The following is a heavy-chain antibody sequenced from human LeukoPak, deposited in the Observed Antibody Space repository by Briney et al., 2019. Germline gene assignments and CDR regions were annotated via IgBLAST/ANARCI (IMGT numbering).Heavy chain of an antibody. CDR2: INHSGST. CDR1: GGSFSGYY. CDR3: ARSNGWYYY. D-gene: IGHD6-19*01. V-gene: IGHV4-34*01. J-gene: IGHJ4*02. Sequence: SETLSLTCAVYGGSFSGYYWSWIRQPPGEGLEWIGEINHSGSTNYNPSLKSRVTISVDTSKNQFSLKLSSVTAADTAVYYCARSNGWYYYWGQGTLVTVSS.